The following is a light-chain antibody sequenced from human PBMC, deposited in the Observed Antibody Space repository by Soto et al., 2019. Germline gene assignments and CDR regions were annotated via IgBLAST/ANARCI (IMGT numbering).Light chain of an antibody. CDR1: SSDIGGYNY. CDR3: CSYRDGSARV. Sequence: QSALTQPASVSGSPGQSITISCTGTSSDIGGYNYVSWYQQYPGKAPKLMIYEVTNRPSGVSNRFSGSKSGNTASLTISGLQAEDEADYYCCSYRDGSARVFGGGTKGTVL. V-gene: IGLV2-14*01. J-gene: IGLJ3*02. CDR2: EVT.